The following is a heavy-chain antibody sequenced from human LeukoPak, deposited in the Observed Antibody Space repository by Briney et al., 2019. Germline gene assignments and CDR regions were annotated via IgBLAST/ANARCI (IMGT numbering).Heavy chain of an antibody. Sequence: GGSLRLSCAASGFTFNIYSMNWVRQAPGKGLEWISYITSGSDIISYADSVKGRFTISRDNAKSSLYLQMNSLRAEDTAVYYCTRVGAATTRDYWGQGTLVTVSS. CDR1: GFTFNIYS. D-gene: IGHD1-26*01. CDR3: TRVGAATTRDY. CDR2: ITSGSDII. J-gene: IGHJ4*02. V-gene: IGHV3-48*01.